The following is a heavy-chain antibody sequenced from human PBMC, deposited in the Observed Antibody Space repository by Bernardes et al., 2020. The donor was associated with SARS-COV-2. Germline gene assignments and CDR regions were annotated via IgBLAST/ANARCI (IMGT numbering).Heavy chain of an antibody. D-gene: IGHD6-13*01. CDR1: GFSLSTSGVG. CDR3: AHEREEQQLPSYYFDY. CDR2: IYWDDDK. J-gene: IGHJ4*02. Sequence: SGPTLVKPTQTLTLTCTFSGFSLSTSGVGVGWIRQPPGKALEWLALIYWDDDKRYSPSLKSRLTITKDTSKNQVVLTMTNMDPVDTATYYCAHEREEQQLPSYYFDYWGQGTLVTVSS. V-gene: IGHV2-5*02.